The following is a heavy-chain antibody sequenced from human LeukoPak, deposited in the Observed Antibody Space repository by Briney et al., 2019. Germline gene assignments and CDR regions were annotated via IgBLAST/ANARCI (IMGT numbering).Heavy chain of an antibody. V-gene: IGHV3-30-3*01. CDR3: ARVFPRFYSYGRPLDI. J-gene: IGHJ3*02. Sequence: GGSLRLSCAASGFTFSSYAMSWVRQAPGKGLECVPFISYDGSNKYYADSVKGRFTISRDNSKNTLYLQMNSLRAEDTAVYYCARVFPRFYSYGRPLDIWGQGTMVTVSP. D-gene: IGHD5-18*01. CDR2: ISYDGSNK. CDR1: GFTFSSYA.